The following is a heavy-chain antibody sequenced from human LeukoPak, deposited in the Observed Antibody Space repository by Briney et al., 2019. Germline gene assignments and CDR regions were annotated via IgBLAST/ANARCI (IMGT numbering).Heavy chain of an antibody. CDR3: ASDSSGYHDAFDI. V-gene: IGHV1-69*13. CDR1: GGTFSNYP. CDR2: IIPIFGTA. J-gene: IGHJ3*02. Sequence: ASVKVSCKASGGTFSNYPISWVRQAPGQGLEWMGGIIPIFGTANYAQKFQGRVTITADESTSTDYMELSSLRSEDTAVYYCASDSSGYHDAFDIWGQGTMVTVSS. D-gene: IGHD3-22*01.